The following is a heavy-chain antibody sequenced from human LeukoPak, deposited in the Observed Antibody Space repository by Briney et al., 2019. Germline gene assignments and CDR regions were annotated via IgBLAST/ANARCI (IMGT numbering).Heavy chain of an antibody. CDR1: GYTFTGCY. CDR2: INPNSGGT. D-gene: IGHD6-6*01. CDR3: ARDSRSSWFYYYYMDV. V-gene: IGHV1-2*02. Sequence: ASVKVSCKASGYTFTGCYMHWVRQAPGQGLEWMGWINPNSGGTNYAQKFQGRVTMTRDTSISTAYMELSRLRSDDTAVYYCARDSRSSWFYYYYMDVWGKGTTVTVSS. J-gene: IGHJ6*03.